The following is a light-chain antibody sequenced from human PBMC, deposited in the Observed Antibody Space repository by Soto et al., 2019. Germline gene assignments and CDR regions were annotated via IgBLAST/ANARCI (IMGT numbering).Light chain of an antibody. CDR2: DAS. CDR1: QSISQY. V-gene: IGKV1-5*01. J-gene: IGKJ2*01. Sequence: DIQMTQSPSSLSASVGDRVTITCRASQSISQYLAWYQQKPGKAPNLLIYDASTLQGGIPSRFSGSGSGTKFPLTIRSLQADDFANYYCQQYNSDSTFGQGTKLGIK. CDR3: QQYNSDST.